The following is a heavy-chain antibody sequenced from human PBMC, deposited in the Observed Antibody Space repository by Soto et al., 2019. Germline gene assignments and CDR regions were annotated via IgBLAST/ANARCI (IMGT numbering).Heavy chain of an antibody. CDR2: FDPEDGET. CDR1: GYTLTELS. J-gene: IGHJ3*02. D-gene: IGHD3-10*01. CDR3: ATAGVLWFGESHAFDI. V-gene: IGHV1-24*01. Sequence: RASVKVSCKVSGYTLTELSMHWVRKAPGKGLEWMGGFDPEDGETIYAQKFQGRVTMTEDTSTDTAYMELSSLRSEDTAVYYCATAGVLWFGESHAFDIWGQGTMDTVSS.